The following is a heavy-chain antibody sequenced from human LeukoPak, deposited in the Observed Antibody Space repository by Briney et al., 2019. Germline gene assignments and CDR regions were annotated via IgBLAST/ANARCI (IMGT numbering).Heavy chain of an antibody. CDR2: IIPIFGTA. J-gene: IGHJ5*02. D-gene: IGHD2-2*01. CDR3: ARSPSDQYCSSTSCYYWFDP. V-gene: IGHV1-69*05. CDR1: GYTLTELS. Sequence: SVKVSCKVSGYTLTELSMHWVRQAPGQGLEWMGGIIPIFGTANYAQKFQGRVTITTDESTSTAYMELSSLRSEDTAVYYCARSPSDQYCSSTSCYYWFDPWGQGTLVTVSS.